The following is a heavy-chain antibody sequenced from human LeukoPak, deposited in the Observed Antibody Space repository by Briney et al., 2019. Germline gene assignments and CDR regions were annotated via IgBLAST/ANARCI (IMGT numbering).Heavy chain of an antibody. V-gene: IGHV3-48*04. CDR3: ARDLTGSSGWYFDY. Sequence: GGSLRLSCAASGFTFSTYAMKWVRQAPGKGLEWVSYISSSSSTIYYADSVKGRFTISRDNAKNSLYLQMNSLRAEDTAVYYCARDLTGSSGWYFDYWGQGTLVTVSS. D-gene: IGHD6-19*01. CDR1: GFTFSTYA. CDR2: ISSSSSTI. J-gene: IGHJ4*02.